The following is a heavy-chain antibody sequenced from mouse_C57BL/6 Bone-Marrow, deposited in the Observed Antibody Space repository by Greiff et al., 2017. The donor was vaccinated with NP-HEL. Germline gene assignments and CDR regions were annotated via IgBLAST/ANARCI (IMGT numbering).Heavy chain of an antibody. CDR1: GYTFTSYG. CDR3: ARVGFTTVVATGDY. V-gene: IGHV1-81*01. Sequence: VQLQQSGAELARPGASVKLSCKASGYTFTSYGISWVKQRTGQGLEWIGEIYPRSGNTYYNEKFKGKATRTADKSSSTAYMELRSLTSEDSAVYFCARVGFTTVVATGDYWGQGTTLTVSS. D-gene: IGHD1-1*01. J-gene: IGHJ2*01. CDR2: IYPRSGNT.